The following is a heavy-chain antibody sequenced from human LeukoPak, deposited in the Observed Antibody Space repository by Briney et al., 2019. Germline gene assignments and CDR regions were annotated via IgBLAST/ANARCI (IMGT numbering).Heavy chain of an antibody. CDR1: GYTFTSCG. V-gene: IGHV1-18*01. CDR3: ASGAAVVPASNFDY. D-gene: IGHD2-2*01. J-gene: IGHJ4*02. Sequence: ASVKLSCTASGYTFTSCGISWVRQAPGQGLEWMGWISAYNSNTNYAQKLQGRVTMTTHTSTSTAYMELRSLRSDDAAVYYCASGAAVVPASNFDYWGQGTLVADSS. CDR2: ISAYNSNT.